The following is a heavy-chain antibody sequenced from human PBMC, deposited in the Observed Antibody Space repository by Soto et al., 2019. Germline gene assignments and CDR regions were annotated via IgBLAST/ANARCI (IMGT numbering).Heavy chain of an antibody. V-gene: IGHV3-30-3*01. D-gene: IGHD6-25*01. CDR1: GFTFSSYA. CDR3: AGGGGGIAASYRPFDY. CDR2: ISYDGSNK. Sequence: QVQLVESGGGVVQPGRSLRLSCAASGFTFSSYAMHWVRQAPGKGLEWVAVISYDGSNKYYADSVKGRFTISRDNSKNTRYLQMNSLRAEDTAVYYCAGGGGGIAASYRPFDYWGQGTLVTVSS. J-gene: IGHJ4*02.